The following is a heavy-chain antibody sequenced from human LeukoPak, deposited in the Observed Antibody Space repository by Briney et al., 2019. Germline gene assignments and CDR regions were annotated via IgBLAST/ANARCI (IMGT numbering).Heavy chain of an antibody. CDR1: GGSISNSNYY. V-gene: IGHV4-39*01. CDR2: MYYGANA. J-gene: IGHJ5*02. CDR3: ARLSATSIRFDP. D-gene: IGHD1-26*01. Sequence: SETLSLTCSVSGGSISNSNYYWGWIRQPPGKGLEWIGSMYYGANAYHNPSLKSRVTISVGTSKNQFSLKLNSVTAADTAVYYCARLSATSIRFDPWGQGTLVTVSS.